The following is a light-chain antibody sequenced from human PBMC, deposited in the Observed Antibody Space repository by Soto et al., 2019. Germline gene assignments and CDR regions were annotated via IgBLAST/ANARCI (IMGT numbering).Light chain of an antibody. CDR2: NVR. V-gene: IGLV2-8*01. J-gene: IGLJ1*01. Sequence: QSVLTQPPSASGSPGQSVTISCTGSSSDVGGYNYVSWYQQHPGKAPKLVIYNVRQRPSGVPDRFSGSKSGNTASLTVCGLQAEDEADYYCSSYTGTNNFGVFGPGTKLTVL. CDR3: SSYTGTNNFGV. CDR1: SSDVGGYNY.